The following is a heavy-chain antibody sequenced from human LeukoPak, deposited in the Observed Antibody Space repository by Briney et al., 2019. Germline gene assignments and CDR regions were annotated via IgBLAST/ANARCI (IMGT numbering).Heavy chain of an antibody. J-gene: IGHJ4*02. V-gene: IGHV3-49*04. Sequence: GGSLRLSCTASGFTFGDYAMNWVRQAPGKGLEWVGFIRSKAYGGTTEYAASVKGRFTISRDDSKSIAYLQMSSLKTEDTAVYYCTRTAPHSSGWCFDYWGQGTLVTVSS. CDR1: GFTFGDYA. CDR3: TRTAPHSSGWCFDY. CDR2: IRSKAYGGTT. D-gene: IGHD6-19*01.